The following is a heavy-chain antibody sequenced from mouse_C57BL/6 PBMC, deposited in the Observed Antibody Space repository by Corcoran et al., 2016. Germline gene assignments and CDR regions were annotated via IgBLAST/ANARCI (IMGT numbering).Heavy chain of an antibody. CDR3: ARGHDGYLGEAMDD. D-gene: IGHD2-3*01. CDR2: MNPNNGGT. J-gene: IGHJ4*01. Sequence: EVQLQQSGPELVKPGASVKISCKASGYTFTDYYMNWVKQSHGKSLEWIGDMNPNNGGTSYNQKFKGKATLTVAKSSSTAYLELRSLTSEASAVDYCARGHDGYLGEAMDDWFQGTSVTVSS. CDR1: GYTFTDYY. V-gene: IGHV1-26*01.